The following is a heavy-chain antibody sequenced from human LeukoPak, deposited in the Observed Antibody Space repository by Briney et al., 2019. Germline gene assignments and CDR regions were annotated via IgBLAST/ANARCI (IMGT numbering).Heavy chain of an antibody. D-gene: IGHD7-27*01. J-gene: IGHJ4*02. CDR2: IYYSGST. CDR1: GGSISSYY. CDR3: ARDPSWGYFDC. V-gene: IGHV4-59*01. Sequence: SETLSLTCTVSGGSISSYYWSWIRQPPGKGLEWIGYIYYSGSTNYNPSLKSRVTISVDTSKNQFSLKLSSVTAADTAVYYCARDPSWGYFDCWGQGTLVTVSS.